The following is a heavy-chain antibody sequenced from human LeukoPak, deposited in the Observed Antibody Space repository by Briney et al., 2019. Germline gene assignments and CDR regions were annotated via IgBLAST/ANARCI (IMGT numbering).Heavy chain of an antibody. J-gene: IGHJ1*01. CDR2: ISSNRDTI. CDR3: ARGGAERPEYFQH. CDR1: GFTFDTYP. D-gene: IGHD1-26*01. V-gene: IGHV3-48*01. Sequence: GGSLRLSCAAAGFTFDTYPMNWVRQAPGRGLEWISYISSNRDTIYYAASVKGRFTISRDNAKNSLYLQMNSLRAEDTAVYYCARGGAERPEYFQHWGQGTLVTVSS.